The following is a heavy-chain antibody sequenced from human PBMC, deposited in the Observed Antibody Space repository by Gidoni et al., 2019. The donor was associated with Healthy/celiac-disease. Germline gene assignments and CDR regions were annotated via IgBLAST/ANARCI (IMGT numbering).Heavy chain of an antibody. CDR2: IYYSGST. Sequence: QLQLQASGPGLVKPSETLSLTCTVPGGSISSSSYYWGWIRQPPGKGLEWIGSIYYSGSTYYNPSLKSRVTISVDTSKNQFSRKLSSVTAADTAVYYCASPRYSSSWYVSYWGQGTLVTVSS. CDR3: ASPRYSSSWYVSY. CDR1: GGSISSSSYY. D-gene: IGHD6-13*01. J-gene: IGHJ4*02. V-gene: IGHV4-39*01.